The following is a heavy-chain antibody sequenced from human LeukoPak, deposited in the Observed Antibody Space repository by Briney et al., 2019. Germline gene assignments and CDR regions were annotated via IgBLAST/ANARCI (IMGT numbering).Heavy chain of an antibody. J-gene: IGHJ5*02. D-gene: IGHD2-2*01. CDR2: INPNSGGT. Sequence: ASVKVSCKASGYAFTDYYIHWVRQAPGQGLEWMGRINPNSGGTNYAQKFQGRVTMTRDTSISTAYMELSRLRSDDTAVFYCARDPWGGDIVVVPAAIHDPWGQGTLVTVSS. V-gene: IGHV1-2*06. CDR1: GYAFTDYY. CDR3: ARDPWGGDIVVVPAAIHDP.